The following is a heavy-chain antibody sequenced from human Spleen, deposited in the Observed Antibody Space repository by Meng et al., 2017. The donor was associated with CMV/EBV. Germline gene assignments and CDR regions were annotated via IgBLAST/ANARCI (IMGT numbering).Heavy chain of an antibody. Sequence: SGDSITNAEYYWNWIRQRPGRSLGWMGYLHHTGSAYYNPTLRTTIVMSVDTSKNQFYLRLSSVTAADTAVYYCASADYYDSSGPDYWGQGTLVIVSS. J-gene: IGHJ4*02. CDR3: ASADYYDSSGPDY. CDR2: LHHTGSA. V-gene: IGHV4-31*01. CDR1: GDSITNAEYY. D-gene: IGHD3-22*01.